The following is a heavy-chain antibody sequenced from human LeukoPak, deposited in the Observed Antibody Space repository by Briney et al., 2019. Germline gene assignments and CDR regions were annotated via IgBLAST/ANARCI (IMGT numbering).Heavy chain of an antibody. CDR2: MYYSGRT. J-gene: IGHJ6*03. Sequence: SETLSLTCTVSGGSISSSSYCWGWIRQPPGKGLEWIGSMYYSGRTYYNPSLKSRVTISVDTSKNQFSLKLSSVTAADTAVYYCARPQDYYYYYMDVWGKGTTVTVSS. V-gene: IGHV4-39*07. CDR1: GGSISSSSYC. CDR3: ARPQDYYYYYMDV.